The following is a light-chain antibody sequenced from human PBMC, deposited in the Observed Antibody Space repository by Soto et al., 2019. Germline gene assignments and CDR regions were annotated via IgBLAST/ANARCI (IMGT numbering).Light chain of an antibody. J-gene: IGKJ1*01. CDR2: AAP. V-gene: IGKV1-39*01. CDR3: QQSYSSVT. CDR1: QSIRTS. Sequence: DIQVTQYPSSLSASVGDRVTITCRASQSIRTSLNWYQQKAGKAPELLIYAAPNLQSGVPSRFSGSGSGTDFSLIISTLQPEDFATYYCQQSYSSVTFGQGAMVDIK.